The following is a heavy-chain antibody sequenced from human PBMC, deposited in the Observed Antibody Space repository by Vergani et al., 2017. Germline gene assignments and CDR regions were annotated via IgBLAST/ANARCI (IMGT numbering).Heavy chain of an antibody. J-gene: IGHJ6*02. D-gene: IGHD4-17*01. Sequence: QVQLVQSGAEVKKPGASVKVSCKASGYTFTSYAMHLVRQAPGQRLEWMGWITAGNGNSKYSQKFQGRVTITRDTSASTAYMELSSLRSEDTAVYYCARAYGDYYGMDVWGQGTTVTVSS. CDR3: ARAYGDYYGMDV. V-gene: IGHV1-3*01. CDR2: ITAGNGNS. CDR1: GYTFTSYA.